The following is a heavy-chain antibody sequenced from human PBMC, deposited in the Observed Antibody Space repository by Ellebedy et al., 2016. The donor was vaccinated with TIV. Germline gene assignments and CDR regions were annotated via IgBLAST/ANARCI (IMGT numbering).Heavy chain of an antibody. CDR1: GGSISSSSSY. Sequence: MPSETLSLTCTVSGGSISSSSSYWGSIRHPPGKGLEWIGTICYSGSTYYKPSLKSRVTLSVDTSKNQFSLKLSSVTAADTAVYYCAKHRPSSSVGELLYDFDSWGQGTLVTVSS. V-gene: IGHV4-39*01. CDR2: ICYSGST. D-gene: IGHD3-10*01. J-gene: IGHJ5*01. CDR3: AKHRPSSSVGELLYDFDS.